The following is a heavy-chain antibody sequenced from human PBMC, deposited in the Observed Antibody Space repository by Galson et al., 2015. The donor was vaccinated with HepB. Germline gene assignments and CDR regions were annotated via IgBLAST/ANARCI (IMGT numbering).Heavy chain of an antibody. CDR2: IKQDGSEK. J-gene: IGHJ4*02. Sequence: SLRLSCAASGLTFSRYWMTWVRQAPGKGLEWVANIKQDGSEKYYVDSVKGRFTISRDNAKNSLYLQMNSLRADDTAVYYCARDFDSWGQGTLVTVSS. V-gene: IGHV3-7*01. CDR3: ARDFDS. CDR1: GLTFSRYW.